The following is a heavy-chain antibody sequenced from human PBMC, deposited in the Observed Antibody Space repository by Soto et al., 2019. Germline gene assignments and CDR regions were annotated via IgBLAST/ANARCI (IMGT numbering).Heavy chain of an antibody. CDR3: ATYTAYAKYYFDY. D-gene: IGHD5-12*01. V-gene: IGHV4-30-2*01. CDR1: GASITTRGFS. J-gene: IGHJ4*02. CDR2: IYPSGTI. Sequence: HLQLQESGSGLLKPSQTLSLTCAVSGASITTRGFSWSWIRQPPGRGLEWIGYIYPSGTIFYNPSLSSRVTISVDTSNNQFSLKVNSVTAADTAVYYCATYTAYAKYYFDYWGRGTLVTVSS.